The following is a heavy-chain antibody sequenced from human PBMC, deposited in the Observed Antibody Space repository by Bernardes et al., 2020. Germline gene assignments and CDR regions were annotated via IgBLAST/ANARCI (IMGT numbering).Heavy chain of an antibody. J-gene: IGHJ4*02. Sequence: GESLKISCKGSGYNFPSSWIGWVRQMPGKGLEWMGIIYPHDSDTRYSPSFQGQVTISVDKSTSTAYLQWRSLKASDTAMYFCVRETTEGSGSYLGYWGQGTLVTVSS. CDR2: IYPHDSDT. V-gene: IGHV5-51*01. CDR1: GYNFPSSW. CDR3: VRETTEGSGSYLGY. D-gene: IGHD6-19*01.